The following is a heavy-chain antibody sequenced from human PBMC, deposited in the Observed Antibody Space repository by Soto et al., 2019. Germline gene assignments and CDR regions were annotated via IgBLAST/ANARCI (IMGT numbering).Heavy chain of an antibody. Sequence: QGQLQQSGPGLVKPSQTLSLTCAISGDSVSSDITSWNWIRQSPSRGLEWLGRTYYRSKWFHDYAASVKSRITLNPDTSKNQCSRELNSMTPEDTAVYYCARGNALDVWGQGTVVTVSS. J-gene: IGHJ3*01. CDR3: ARGNALDV. D-gene: IGHD3-10*01. CDR1: GDSVSSDITS. CDR2: TYYRSKWFH. V-gene: IGHV6-1*01.